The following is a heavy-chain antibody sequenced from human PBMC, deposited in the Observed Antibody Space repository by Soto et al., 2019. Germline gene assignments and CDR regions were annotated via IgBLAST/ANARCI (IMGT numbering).Heavy chain of an antibody. V-gene: IGHV3-23*01. D-gene: IGHD5-12*01. J-gene: IGHJ4*02. Sequence: PGGSLRLSCAASGFTFSSYAMSWVRQAPGKGLEWVSAISGSGGSTYYADSVKGRFTISRDDSKNTLYLQMNSLRVEDTAVYYCARVVAQIDYWGQGTLVTVSS. CDR1: GFTFSSYA. CDR3: ARVVAQIDY. CDR2: ISGSGGST.